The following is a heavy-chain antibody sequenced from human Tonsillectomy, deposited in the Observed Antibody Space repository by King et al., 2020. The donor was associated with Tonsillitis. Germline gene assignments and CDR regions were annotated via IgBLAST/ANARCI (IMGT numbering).Heavy chain of an antibody. CDR3: ARDAGYCSGGSCYGYYSYYMDV. V-gene: IGHV1-69*04. J-gene: IGHJ6*03. Sequence: QLVQSGAEVKKPGSSVKVSCKASGGTFSSYAISWVRQAPGQGLEWMGRIIPIVGITNYAQKFQGRVTITADKSPSTAYMELSSLRAEDTAVYYCARDAGYCSGGSCYGYYSYYMDVGGKGTTVTVSS. CDR2: IIPIVGIT. CDR1: GGTFSSYA. D-gene: IGHD2-15*01.